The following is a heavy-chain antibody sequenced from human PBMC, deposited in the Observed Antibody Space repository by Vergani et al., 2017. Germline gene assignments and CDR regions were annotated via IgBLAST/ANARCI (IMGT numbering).Heavy chain of an antibody. Sequence: VQLVESGGGVVQPGRSLRLSCAASGFTFDDYAMHWVRQAPGKGLEWVSGISWNSGSIGYADSVKGRFTISRDNAKNSLYLQMNSLRAEDTALYYCAKGGGAAPLYYFDYWGQGTLVTVSS. D-gene: IGHD3-16*01. CDR1: GFTFDDYA. V-gene: IGHV3-9*01. J-gene: IGHJ4*02. CDR3: AKGGGAAPLYYFDY. CDR2: ISWNSGSI.